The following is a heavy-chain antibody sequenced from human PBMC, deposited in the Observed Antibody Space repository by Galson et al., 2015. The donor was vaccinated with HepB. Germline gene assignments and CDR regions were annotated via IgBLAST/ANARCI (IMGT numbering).Heavy chain of an antibody. CDR2: IYPGDSDT. CDR3: ARQGYSYGYIGDWFDP. D-gene: IGHD5-18*01. CDR1: GYSFPSYW. V-gene: IGHV5-51*01. Sequence: QSGAEVKKPGESLKISCKGSGYSFPSYWIGWVRQMPGKGLEWMGIIYPGDSDTRYSPSFQGQVTISADKSISTAYLQWSSLKASDTAMYYCARQGYSYGYIGDWFDPWGQGTLVTVSS. J-gene: IGHJ5*02.